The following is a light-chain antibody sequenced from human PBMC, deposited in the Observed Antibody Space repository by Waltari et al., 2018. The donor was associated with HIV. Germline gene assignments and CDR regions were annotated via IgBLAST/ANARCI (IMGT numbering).Light chain of an antibody. J-gene: IGLJ2*01. CDR3: CSYGGSSTYVV. Sequence: QSALTQPASVSGSPGQSITIPCTGTSSDIGTSALVSWYQQHPGKAPKLIIYEVSERPSGVSNRFSGSKSGNTASLTISGLQAEDETDYYCCSYGGSSTYVVFGGGTKVTVL. V-gene: IGLV2-23*02. CDR2: EVS. CDR1: SSDIGTSAL.